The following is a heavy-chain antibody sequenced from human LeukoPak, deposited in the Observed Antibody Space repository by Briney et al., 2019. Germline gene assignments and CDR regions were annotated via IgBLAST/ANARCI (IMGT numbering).Heavy chain of an antibody. CDR1: GGSISGYF. Sequence: PSETLSLTCAVSGGSISGYFWSWSRQPPGKGLEWIGYIYYTGSTIYNPSLRSRVTMSVDVSKNQFSLNLSSVTAADTAVCYCARHDPVGHFLRGMDVWGQGTTVTVSS. J-gene: IGHJ6*02. CDR3: ARHDPVGHFLRGMDV. V-gene: IGHV4-59*08. CDR2: IYYTGST. D-gene: IGHD2/OR15-2a*01.